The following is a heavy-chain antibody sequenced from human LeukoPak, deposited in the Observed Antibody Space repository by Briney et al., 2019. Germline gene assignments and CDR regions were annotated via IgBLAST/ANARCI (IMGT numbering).Heavy chain of an antibody. J-gene: IGHJ4*02. V-gene: IGHV3-23*01. CDR2: ISGSGGST. CDR1: GFTFSSYA. Sequence: GGSLRLSCAASGFTFSSYAMSWVRQAPGKGLECVSAISGSGGSTYYADSVKGRYTISRNNYKNTMYLQMNSLRAEDTAVYYCAKTKGRNYYDSSGSFDYWGQGTLVTVSS. D-gene: IGHD3-22*01. CDR3: AKTKGRNYYDSSGSFDY.